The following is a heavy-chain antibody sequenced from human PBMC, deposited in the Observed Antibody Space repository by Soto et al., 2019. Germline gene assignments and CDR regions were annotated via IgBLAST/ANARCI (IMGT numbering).Heavy chain of an antibody. D-gene: IGHD2-21*02. CDR1: GFTFSNYA. CDR3: SKTGLGSLTTYCNSGDCHYAFDI. CDR2: ISGGGDGT. V-gene: IGHV3-23*01. J-gene: IGHJ3*02. Sequence: EVQLLESGGGLVQPGGSLRLSCAASGFTFSNYAMTWVRQAPGKGLEWVSTISGGGDGTFYADSVKGRFTISRDNSRNTVYLLLNSLRAADTAVYYCSKTGLGSLTTYCNSGDCHYAFDIWGQGTMVTVSS.